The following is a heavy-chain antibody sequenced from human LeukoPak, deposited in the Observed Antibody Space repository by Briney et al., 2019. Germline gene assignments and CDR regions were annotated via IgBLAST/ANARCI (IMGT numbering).Heavy chain of an antibody. V-gene: IGHV4-39*07. CDR1: GGSLSSLTHY. CDR3: ARDIGVPDYDAFEM. J-gene: IGHJ3*02. Sequence: PSETLSLTCTVSGGSLSSLTHYWGWIRQPPGKRLEWIGSIYSSGRAYYHPSLKSRLTMSVDTSQNQVSLKLSSVTATDTAVYYCARDIGVPDYDAFEMSSQGTMVTVSS. CDR2: IYSSGRA. D-gene: IGHD6-19*01.